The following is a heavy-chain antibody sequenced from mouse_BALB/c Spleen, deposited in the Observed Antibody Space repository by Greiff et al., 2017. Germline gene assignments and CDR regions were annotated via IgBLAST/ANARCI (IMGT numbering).Heavy chain of an antibody. CDR3: ARDYYGSSYVSPFAY. CDR1: GFTFTDYY. J-gene: IGHJ3*01. V-gene: IGHV7-3*02. D-gene: IGHD1-1*01. CDR2: IRNKANGYTT. Sequence: EVHLVESGGGLVQPGGSLRLSCATSGFTFTDYYMSWVRQPPGKALEWLGFIRNKANGYTTEYSASVKGRFTISRDNSQSILYLQMNTLRAEDSATYYCARDYYGSSYVSPFAYWGQGTLVTVSA.